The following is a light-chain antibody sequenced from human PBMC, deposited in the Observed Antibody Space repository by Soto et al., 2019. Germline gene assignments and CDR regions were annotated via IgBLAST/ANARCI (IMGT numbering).Light chain of an antibody. CDR1: QSVTSNY. Sequence: EIVLTQSPGTLSLSPGERATLSCGASQSVTSNYLAWYQQKPGQAPRLLIYGSSTRATGIPDRFTGSGSGTDFTITISRMGPEDFAVYYCQHYATSLPTFGQGTRVEIK. CDR3: QHYATSLPT. V-gene: IGKV3-20*01. CDR2: GSS. J-gene: IGKJ1*01.